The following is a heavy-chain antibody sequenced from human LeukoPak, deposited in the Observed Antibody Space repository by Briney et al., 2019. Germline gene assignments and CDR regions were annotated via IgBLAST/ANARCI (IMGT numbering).Heavy chain of an antibody. D-gene: IGHD2-21*01. CDR3: ARVRGGDKGGYYFDY. Sequence: ASVKVSCKASGGTFSNFAISWVRQAPGQGLEWMGGIIPIFGTANYAQKFQGRVTITTDESTSTAYMELSSLRSEDTAVYYCARVRGGDKGGYYFDYWGQGTLVTVSS. V-gene: IGHV1-69*05. CDR2: IIPIFGTA. J-gene: IGHJ4*02. CDR1: GGTFSNFA.